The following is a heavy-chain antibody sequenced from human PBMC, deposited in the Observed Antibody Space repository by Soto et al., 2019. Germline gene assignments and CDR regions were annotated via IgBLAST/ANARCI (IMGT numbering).Heavy chain of an antibody. D-gene: IGHD6-13*01. CDR2: IYYRGNT. J-gene: IGHJ4*01. CDR1: NGSFSSDPFY. CDR3: ARSGYSRSDFDH. V-gene: IGHV4-31*03. Sequence: PSETRSLTGTVSNGSFSSDPFYWPWIRQHPGKGLEWIGYIYYRGNTCYHPSLKSRVSMSIDTSKNQFSLRLNSVTAADTAVYYCARSGYSRSDFDHWGQGTLVTVSS.